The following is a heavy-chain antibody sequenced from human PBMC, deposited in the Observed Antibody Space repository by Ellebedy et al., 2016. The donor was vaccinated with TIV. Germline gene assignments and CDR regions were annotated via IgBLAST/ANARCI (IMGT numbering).Heavy chain of an antibody. Sequence: ASVKVSXKASRYTFTSHIIHWVRQAPGRRLEWLGWINAGNGHTKYSQKFQGRVTITRDTSASTVYVEMSSLRSEDTAVFYCARDPEGAYYYGSAKFDYWGQGTLVTVSS. CDR1: RYTFTSHI. CDR2: INAGNGHT. J-gene: IGHJ4*02. D-gene: IGHD3-10*01. CDR3: ARDPEGAYYYGSAKFDY. V-gene: IGHV1-3*01.